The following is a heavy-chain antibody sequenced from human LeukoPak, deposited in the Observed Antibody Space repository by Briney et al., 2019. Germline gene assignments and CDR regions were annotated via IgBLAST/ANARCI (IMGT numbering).Heavy chain of an antibody. Sequence: GGSLRLSCAASGFTFSSYWMHWVRQAQGKGLVWVSLFDSDGTSTSYADSVKGRFTISGDNAKNTLYLQMNSLRAEDTAVYYCARGEGAYFDYWGQGTLVTVSS. CDR2: FDSDGTST. CDR3: ARGEGAYFDY. J-gene: IGHJ4*02. CDR1: GFTFSSYW. V-gene: IGHV3-74*01. D-gene: IGHD1-26*01.